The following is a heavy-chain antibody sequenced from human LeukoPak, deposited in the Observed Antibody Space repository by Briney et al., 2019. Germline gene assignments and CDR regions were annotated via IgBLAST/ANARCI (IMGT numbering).Heavy chain of an antibody. CDR2: ISSSGSTI. Sequence: GGSLRLSCAASGFTFSSYEMNWVRQAPGKGLEWVSYISSSGSTIYYADSVKGRFTISRDNAKNSLYLQMNSLRAEDTAVYYCANLFGELLLYYFDYWGQGTPVTVSS. V-gene: IGHV3-48*03. J-gene: IGHJ4*02. CDR3: ANLFGELLLYYFDY. D-gene: IGHD3-10*01. CDR1: GFTFSSYE.